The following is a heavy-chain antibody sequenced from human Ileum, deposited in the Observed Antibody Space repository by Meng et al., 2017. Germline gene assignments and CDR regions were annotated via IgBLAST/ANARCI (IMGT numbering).Heavy chain of an antibody. V-gene: IGHV4-59*01. Sequence: SETLSLTCTVSGGSISSYYWSWIRQPPGKGLEWIGYIYYSGSTNYNPSLKSRVTISVDTSKNQFSLKLSSVTAADTAVYYCARDVASPVAGTGWFDYWGQGTLVTGAS. CDR2: IYYSGST. CDR3: ARDVASPVAGTGWFDY. J-gene: IGHJ4*02. CDR1: GGSISSYY. D-gene: IGHD6-19*01.